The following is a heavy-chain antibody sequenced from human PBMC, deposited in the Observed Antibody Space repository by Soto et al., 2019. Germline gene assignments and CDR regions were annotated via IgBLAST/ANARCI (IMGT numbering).Heavy chain of an antibody. CDR3: ARQSYDSSDYFDS. D-gene: IGHD3-22*01. V-gene: IGHV4-39*01. J-gene: IGHJ4*02. CDR1: GDSISSSRFY. CDR2: IYYSGST. Sequence: SETLSLTCTVSGDSISSSRFYWGWNRQPPGKGLEWIGSIYYSGSTYYNPSLKSRVSISVDTSRIHFSLKLISVAAADTAVYYCARQSYDSSDYFDSWGQGTLVTSPQ.